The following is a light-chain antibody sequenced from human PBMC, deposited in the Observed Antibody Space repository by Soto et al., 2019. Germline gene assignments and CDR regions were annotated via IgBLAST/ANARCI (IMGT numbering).Light chain of an antibody. CDR3: QSYDSSSPVV. Sequence: NFMLTQPHSVSESPGKTVTISCTRSSGSIASSSVQWYQQRPGSAPTTVIYEDNQRPSGVPDRFSGSIDTSSNSASLTISGLKTEDEADYYCQSYDSSSPVVFGGGTQLTV. J-gene: IGLJ2*01. CDR2: EDN. CDR1: SGSIASSS. V-gene: IGLV6-57*04.